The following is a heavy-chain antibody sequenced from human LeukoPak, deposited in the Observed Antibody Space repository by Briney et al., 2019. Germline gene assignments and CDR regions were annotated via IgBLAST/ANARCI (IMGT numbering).Heavy chain of an antibody. CDR3: ARRSCTGNSCYFDY. V-gene: IGHV4-4*07. J-gene: IGHJ4*02. CDR1: GASISGHY. Sequence: SETLSLTCSVSGASISGHYWTWIRQPAGKGLEWIGRIYSSGSTTYNSSLKSRVTMSVDTSKTQFSLKLSSVTAADTAVYYCARRSCTGNSCYFDYWGQGTLVTVSS. CDR2: IYSSGST. D-gene: IGHD2-8*02.